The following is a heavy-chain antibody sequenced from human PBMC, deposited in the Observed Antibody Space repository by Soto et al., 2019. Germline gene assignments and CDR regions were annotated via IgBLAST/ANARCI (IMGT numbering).Heavy chain of an antibody. Sequence: TLSLTCTVSGAALSSGGYFYTWVRQPPGKGLEWLGYIYYSGGTNYNPSLKSRVTISLDKSKSQFSLRLISVTAAETAVYYCTREQSDDNYCGPWGQGTLVTVSS. J-gene: IGHJ5*02. D-gene: IGHD6-19*01. CDR1: GAALSSGGYF. V-gene: IGHV4-61*08. CDR3: TREQSDDNYCGP. CDR2: IYYSGGT.